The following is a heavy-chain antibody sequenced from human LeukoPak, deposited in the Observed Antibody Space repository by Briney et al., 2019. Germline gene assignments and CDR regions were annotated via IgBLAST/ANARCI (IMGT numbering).Heavy chain of an antibody. CDR1: GGPISSYY. Sequence: PSETLSLTCTVSGGPISSYYWSWIRQPPGKGLEWIGYIYYSGSTNYNPSLKSRVTISVDTSKNQFSLKLSSVTAADTAVYYCASQYGSGSYHFDYWGQGTLVTVSS. CDR2: IYYSGST. V-gene: IGHV4-59*08. J-gene: IGHJ4*02. CDR3: ASQYGSGSYHFDY. D-gene: IGHD3-10*01.